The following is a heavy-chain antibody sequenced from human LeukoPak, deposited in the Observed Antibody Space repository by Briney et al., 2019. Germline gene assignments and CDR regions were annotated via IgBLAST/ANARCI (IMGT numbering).Heavy chain of an antibody. CDR2: ISSSSSYM. D-gene: IGHD3-22*01. J-gene: IGHJ4*02. CDR1: GFTFSSYS. V-gene: IGHV3-21*01. Sequence: PGGSLRLSCAASGFTFSSYSMNWVRQAPGKGLEWVSSISSSSSYMYYADSVKGRFTISRDNAKNSLYLQMNSLRAEDTAVYYCARAVPSTYYYDSSGYPDYWGQGTLVTVSS. CDR3: ARAVPSTYYYDSSGYPDY.